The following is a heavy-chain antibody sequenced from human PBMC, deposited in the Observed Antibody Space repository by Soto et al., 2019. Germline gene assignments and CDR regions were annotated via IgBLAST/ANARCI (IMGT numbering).Heavy chain of an antibody. D-gene: IGHD2-21*02. V-gene: IGHV3-23*01. CDR3: AKHIVVVTAIQGDAFDI. CDR2: ISGSGGST. J-gene: IGHJ3*02. Sequence: GGSLRLSCAASGFTFSSYAMSWVRRAPGKGLEWVSAISGSGGSTYYADSVKGRFTISRDNSKNTLYLQMNSLRAEDTAVYYCAKHIVVVTAIQGDAFDIWGQGTMVTVSS. CDR1: GFTFSSYA.